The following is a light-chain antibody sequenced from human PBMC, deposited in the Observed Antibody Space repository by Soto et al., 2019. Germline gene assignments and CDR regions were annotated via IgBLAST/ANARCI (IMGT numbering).Light chain of an antibody. CDR1: SSDVGGYNF. Sequence: QSVLTQPPSASGSPGQSVTISCTGTSSDVGGYNFVSWYQQHPGKAPKFMIYEVSKRPSGVPDRFSCSKSGNTASLTVSGLQAEDEADYYCSSYAGGIKWVCGGGTKVTVL. CDR3: SSYAGGIKWV. V-gene: IGLV2-8*01. CDR2: EVS. J-gene: IGLJ3*02.